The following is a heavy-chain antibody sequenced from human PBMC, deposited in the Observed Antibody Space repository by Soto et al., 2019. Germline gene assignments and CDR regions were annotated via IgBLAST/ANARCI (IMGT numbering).Heavy chain of an antibody. D-gene: IGHD2-2*01. CDR1: GDSISGGASF. Sequence: PSETLSLTCTVSGDSISGGASFWSWIRQPPGKGLEWIANVYYSGSSYSNPSLKSRLTISVDTTKNQFSLQLKSMTAADTAVYYCAKLSCTSSTCYFPGWFDPWGQGTLVTVSS. CDR2: VYYSGSS. CDR3: AKLSCTSSTCYFPGWFDP. V-gene: IGHV4-31*03. J-gene: IGHJ5*02.